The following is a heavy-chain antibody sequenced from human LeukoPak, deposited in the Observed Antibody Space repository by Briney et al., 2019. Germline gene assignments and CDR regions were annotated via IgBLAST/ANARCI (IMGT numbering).Heavy chain of an antibody. J-gene: IGHJ4*02. CDR1: GFTVSSSY. D-gene: IGHD3-10*01. Sequence: GGSLRLSCAASGFTVSSSYMTWVRQAPGKGLEWVSVIYSGGTTYYADSVKGRFTISRDNSKNTLYLQMNSLRAEDTAVYYCARVYGSGSYTAILDYWGQGTLVTVSS. CDR3: ARVYGSGSYTAILDY. CDR2: IYSGGTT. V-gene: IGHV3-66*01.